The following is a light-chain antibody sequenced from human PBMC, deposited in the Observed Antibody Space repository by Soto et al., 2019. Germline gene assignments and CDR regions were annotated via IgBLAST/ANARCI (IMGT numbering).Light chain of an antibody. Sequence: QSVLTQPASVSGSPGQSSPISCTGTSSDVGGYNYVSWYQHHPGKAPKLMIYDVSNRPSGVSNRFSGSKSGNTASLIISGLQAEDEADYYCSSYTSSSTLSTYVFGTGTKVTVL. CDR2: DVS. V-gene: IGLV2-14*03. J-gene: IGLJ1*01. CDR1: SSDVGGYNY. CDR3: SSYTSSSTLSTYV.